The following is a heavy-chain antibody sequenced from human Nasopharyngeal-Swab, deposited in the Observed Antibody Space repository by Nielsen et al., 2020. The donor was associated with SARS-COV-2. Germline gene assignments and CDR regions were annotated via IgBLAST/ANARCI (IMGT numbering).Heavy chain of an antibody. Sequence: GESLKISCAASGFTFSSYAMHWVRQAPGKGLEWVAVISYDGSKKYYADSVKGRFTISRDNSKNTLYLQMNSLRAEDTAVYYCARDQGNSWYTYYYYYGMDVWGQGTTVTVSS. CDR2: ISYDGSKK. V-gene: IGHV3-30-3*01. J-gene: IGHJ6*02. CDR1: GFTFSSYA. D-gene: IGHD6-13*01. CDR3: ARDQGNSWYTYYYYYGMDV.